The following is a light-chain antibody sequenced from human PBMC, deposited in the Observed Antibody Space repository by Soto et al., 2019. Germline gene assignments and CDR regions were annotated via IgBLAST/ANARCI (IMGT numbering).Light chain of an antibody. CDR3: QQYDTFPYT. CDR1: QSVTSGY. CDR2: TVS. J-gene: IGKJ2*01. V-gene: IGKV3-20*01. Sequence: EIVLTQSPDTLSLSPGERATLSCRASQSVTSGYLAWYQQKPSQPPRLLIYTVSRSATGIPDRFSGSGSGTDFTLSINRLEPDDFAVYYCQQYDTFPYTFGQGT.